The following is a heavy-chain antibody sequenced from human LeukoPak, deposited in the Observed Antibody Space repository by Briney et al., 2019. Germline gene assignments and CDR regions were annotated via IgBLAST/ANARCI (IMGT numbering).Heavy chain of an antibody. Sequence: SETLSLTCTVSGGFISTYYWSWLRQPPGKGLEWIGYIYYSESSNYNPSLKSRVTISVDTSKNQISLKLSSVTAADTAVYYCARANRYDLFFDYWGQGTLVTVSS. J-gene: IGHJ4*02. D-gene: IGHD5-12*01. CDR1: GGFISTYY. CDR3: ARANRYDLFFDY. CDR2: IYYSESS. V-gene: IGHV4-59*01.